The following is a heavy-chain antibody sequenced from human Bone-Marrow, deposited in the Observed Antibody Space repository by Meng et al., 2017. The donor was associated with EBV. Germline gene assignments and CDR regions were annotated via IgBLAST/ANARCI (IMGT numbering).Heavy chain of an antibody. CDR2: LIPLSDAP. J-gene: IGHJ4*02. V-gene: IGHV1-69*01. D-gene: IGHD3-10*01. CDR3: ASGSGRGFTPDY. Sequence: QWQVLQSGAEVKKPGSAVKVSCKTSGGTFRSDAISWVRQAPGQGLEWMGGLIPLSDAPHYAQKFQGRVTITADESTSTHYLDLSGLRAEDTAVYYCASGSGRGFTPDYWGQGTLVTVSS. CDR1: GGTFRSDA.